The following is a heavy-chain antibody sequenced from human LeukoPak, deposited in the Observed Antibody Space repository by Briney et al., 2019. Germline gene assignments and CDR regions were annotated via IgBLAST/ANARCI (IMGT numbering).Heavy chain of an antibody. CDR1: GFTFDDYT. D-gene: IGHD3-10*01. Sequence: GGSLRLSCAASGFTFDDYTMHWVRQAPGKGLEWVSLISWDGGSTYYADSVKGRFTISRDNSKNSLYLQMNSLRTEDTALYYCARDRMVRGVGYYYYMDVWGKGTTVTVSS. CDR2: ISWDGGST. CDR3: ARDRMVRGVGYYYYMDV. J-gene: IGHJ6*03. V-gene: IGHV3-43*01.